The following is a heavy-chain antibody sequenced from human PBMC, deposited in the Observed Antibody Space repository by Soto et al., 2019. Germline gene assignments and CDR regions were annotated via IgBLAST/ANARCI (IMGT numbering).Heavy chain of an antibody. Sequence: QITLKESGPTLVKPTQTLTLTCTFSGFSLSTSGVGVGWIRQPPGKALEWLALIYWDDDKRYSPSLKSRLTITKDTSKNQVVLTMTNMDPVDTATYYCAHLTTADYYYSYGMDVWGQGTTVTVSS. J-gene: IGHJ6*02. V-gene: IGHV2-5*02. CDR3: AHLTTADYYYSYGMDV. CDR2: IYWDDDK. D-gene: IGHD4-17*01. CDR1: GFSLSTSGVG.